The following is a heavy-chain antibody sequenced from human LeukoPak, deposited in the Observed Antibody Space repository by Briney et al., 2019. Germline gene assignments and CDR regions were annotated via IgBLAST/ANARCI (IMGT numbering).Heavy chain of an antibody. J-gene: IGHJ4*02. Sequence: PSQTLSLTCTVSGGSISSGDYYWRWIRQPPGKGLEWIVYIYYSGSTYYNPSLKSRVTISVDTSKNQFSLKLSSVTAADTAVYYCARVGVGGYDWEYYFDYWGQGTLVTVSS. V-gene: IGHV4-30-4*08. CDR1: GGSISSGDYY. CDR2: IYYSGST. D-gene: IGHD5-12*01. CDR3: ARVGVGGYDWEYYFDY.